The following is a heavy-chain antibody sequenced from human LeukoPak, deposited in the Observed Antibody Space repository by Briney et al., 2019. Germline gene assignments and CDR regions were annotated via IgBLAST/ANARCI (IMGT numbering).Heavy chain of an antibody. J-gene: IGHJ6*03. CDR1: GGSISSNNW. CDR3: ARVGGPEWFSPGYYMDV. V-gene: IGHV4-4*02. D-gene: IGHD3-3*01. Sequence: KPSETLSLTCAVSGGSISSNNWWSWVRQPPGRGLEWIADIYHTGSTNYSPSLKSRVTISVDKSKNQFSLKLSSVTAADTAVYYCARVGGPEWFSPGYYMDVWGKGTTVTVSS. CDR2: IYHTGST.